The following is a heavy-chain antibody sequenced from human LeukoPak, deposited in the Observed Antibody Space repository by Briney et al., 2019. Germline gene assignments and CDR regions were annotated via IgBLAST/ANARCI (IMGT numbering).Heavy chain of an antibody. D-gene: IGHD3-22*01. CDR3: ALGYYDSSGYYWSDY. CDR1: GYTFTSYG. J-gene: IGHJ4*02. CDR2: ISAYNGNT. Sequence: ASVTVSCKASGYTFTSYGISWVRQAPGQGLEWMGWISAYNGNTNYAQKLQGRVTMTTDTSTSTAYMELRSLRSDGTAVYYCALGYYDSSGYYWSDYWGQGTLVTVSS. V-gene: IGHV1-18*01.